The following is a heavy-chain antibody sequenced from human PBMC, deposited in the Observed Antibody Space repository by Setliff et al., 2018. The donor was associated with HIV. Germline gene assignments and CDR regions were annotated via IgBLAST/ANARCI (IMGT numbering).Heavy chain of an antibody. CDR1: GYSISSGYY. Sequence: ETLSLTCAVSGYSISSGYYWGWIRQPPGKGLEWIGSIYHSGSTYYNPSLKSRVTISVDTSKNQFSLKLSSVTAADTAVYYSARHTRTMIVGDAFDIWGQGTMVTVSS. D-gene: IGHD3-22*01. CDR2: IYHSGST. V-gene: IGHV4-38-2*01. J-gene: IGHJ3*02. CDR3: ARHTRTMIVGDAFDI.